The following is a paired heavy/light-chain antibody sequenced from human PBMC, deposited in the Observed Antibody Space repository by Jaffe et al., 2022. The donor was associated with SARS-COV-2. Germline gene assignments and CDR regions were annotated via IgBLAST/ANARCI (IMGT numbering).Light chain of an antibody. CDR3: QSYDTSLSGWV. CDR1: SSNIGAGYY. J-gene: IGLJ3*02. CDR2: TNS. Sequence: QSVLTQPPSVSGAPGQRVTISCTGSSSNIGAGYYVHWYQQLPGTAPKLLIHTNSNRPSGVPDRFSGSKSGTSASLAISGLQAEDEADYYCQSYDTSLSGWVFGGGTKLTVL. V-gene: IGLV1-40*01.
Heavy chain of an antibody. CDR3: ARLSNYYGLGSYQNWFDP. CDR2: IYYSGST. D-gene: IGHD3-10*01. J-gene: IGHJ5*02. V-gene: IGHV4-31*03. Sequence: QVQLQESGPGLVKPSQTLSLTCTVSGGSISSGGYYWNWIRQHPGKGLEWIGYIYYSGSTYYNPSLKSRVTISLDTSENQFSLKLSSVTAADTAVYYCARLSNYYGLGSYQNWFDPWGQGTLVTVSS. CDR1: GGSISSGGYY.